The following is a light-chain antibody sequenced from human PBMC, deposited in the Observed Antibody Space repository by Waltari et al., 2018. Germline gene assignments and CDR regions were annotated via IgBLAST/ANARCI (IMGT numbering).Light chain of an antibody. J-gene: IGLJ1*01. Sequence: QSALTQPPSASGSPGQSVTISCTETSSDVGRYNCVSWFQQHPGKAPNLMIYEVSKRPSGVPDRFSGSKSGNTASLTVSGLQAEDEADYYCSSYAASNNFVFGTGTKVTVL. V-gene: IGLV2-8*01. CDR1: SSDVGRYNC. CDR2: EVS. CDR3: SSYAASNNFV.